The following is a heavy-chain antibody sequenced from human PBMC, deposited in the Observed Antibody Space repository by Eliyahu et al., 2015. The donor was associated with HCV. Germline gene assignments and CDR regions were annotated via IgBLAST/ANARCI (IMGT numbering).Heavy chain of an antibody. CDR2: IYYSGST. D-gene: IGHD6-6*01. CDR3: ARSRVPSSSKTLNWFDP. Sequence: QVQLQESGPGLVKPSETLSLTCTXSGXSISSYYWSWIRQPPGKGLEWIGYIYYSGSTNYNPSLKSRVTISVDTSKNQFSLKLSSVTAADTAVYYCARSRVPSSSKTLNWFDPWGQGTLVTVSS. J-gene: IGHJ5*02. V-gene: IGHV4-59*01. CDR1: GXSISSYY.